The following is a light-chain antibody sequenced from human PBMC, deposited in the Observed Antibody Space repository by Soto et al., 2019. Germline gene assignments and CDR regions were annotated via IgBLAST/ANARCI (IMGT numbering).Light chain of an antibody. CDR2: GAS. CDR1: QSLNTK. Sequence: EIPITQSPVTLYVSPGDTATLPCRASQSLNTKLAWYQQKPGQATRLIIYGASTRANGIPARFSGSGSGTEFTLTISRLEPEDFAVYYCQQYGSSHSWTFGQGTKVDIK. V-gene: IGKV3-15*01. J-gene: IGKJ1*01. CDR3: QQYGSSHSWT.